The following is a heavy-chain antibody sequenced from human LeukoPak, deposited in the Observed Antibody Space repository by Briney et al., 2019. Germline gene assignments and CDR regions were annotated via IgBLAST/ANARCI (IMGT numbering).Heavy chain of an antibody. V-gene: IGHV3-21*01. CDR2: ISSSSNHI. CDR3: ARQNDGIAGVVVVSWFDP. Sequence: GGSLRLSCAASGFTFSSYSMNWVRQAPAKGLEWVSSISSSSNHIYYADSVKVRFTISIDNDNKSLYLQMNSLRAEDTSVYYCARQNDGIAGVVVVSWFDPWGQGTLVTVSS. CDR1: GFTFSSYS. J-gene: IGHJ5*02. D-gene: IGHD6-13*01.